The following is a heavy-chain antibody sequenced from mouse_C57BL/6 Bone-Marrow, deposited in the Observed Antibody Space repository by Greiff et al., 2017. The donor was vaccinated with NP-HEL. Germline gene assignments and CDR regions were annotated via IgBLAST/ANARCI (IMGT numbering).Heavy chain of an antibody. D-gene: IGHD1-1*01. Sequence: VMLVESGPELVKPGASVKISCKASGYSFTSYYIHWVKQRPGQGLEWIGWIYPGSGNTKYNEKFKGKATLTADTSSSTAYMQLSSLTSEDSAVYYCARDYGRGWYFDVWGTGTTVTVSS. CDR1: GYSFTSYY. J-gene: IGHJ1*03. CDR3: ARDYGRGWYFDV. V-gene: IGHV1-66*01. CDR2: IYPGSGNT.